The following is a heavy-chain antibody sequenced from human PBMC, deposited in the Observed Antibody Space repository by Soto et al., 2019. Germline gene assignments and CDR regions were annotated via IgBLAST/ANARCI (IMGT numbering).Heavy chain of an antibody. V-gene: IGHV1-2*04. Sequence: ASVKVSCKASGYTFTGYYMHWVRQAPGQGLEWMGWINPNSGGTNYAQKFQGWVTMTRDTSISTAYMELSRLRSDDTAVYYCARDTIRASGGYSYNWFDPWGQGTLVTVSS. CDR3: ARDTIRASGGYSYNWFDP. CDR1: GYTFTGYY. CDR2: INPNSGGT. J-gene: IGHJ5*02. D-gene: IGHD3-22*01.